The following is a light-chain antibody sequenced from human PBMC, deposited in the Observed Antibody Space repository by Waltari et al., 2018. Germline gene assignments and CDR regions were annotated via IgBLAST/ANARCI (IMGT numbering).Light chain of an antibody. J-gene: IGLJ3*02. V-gene: IGLV1-51*01. Sequence: QSVLTQAPSVSAAPGQKVTISCAGRISNIGTKYVSWYQQFPGTAPKLLIYDNDKRPSGIPDRFSASKSGTSATLGITGLQTGDEANYYCETWDTSLSAWVFGGGTKLTVL. CDR3: ETWDTSLSAWV. CDR2: DND. CDR1: ISNIGTKY.